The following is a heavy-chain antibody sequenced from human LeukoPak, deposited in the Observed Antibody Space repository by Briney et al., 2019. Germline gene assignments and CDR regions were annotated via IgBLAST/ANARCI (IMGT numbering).Heavy chain of an antibody. D-gene: IGHD6-6*01. CDR3: ARILAGGSSPPHFDY. CDR2: IDWDDDK. CDR1: GFSLSTSGMC. V-gene: IGHV2-70*11. J-gene: IGHJ4*02. Sequence: SGPALVKPTQTLTLTCTFSGFSLSTSGMCVSWIRQPPGKALEWLARIDWDDDKYYSTSLKTRLTISKDTSKNQVVLTMTNMDPVDTATYYCARILAGGSSPPHFDYWGQGTLVTVSS.